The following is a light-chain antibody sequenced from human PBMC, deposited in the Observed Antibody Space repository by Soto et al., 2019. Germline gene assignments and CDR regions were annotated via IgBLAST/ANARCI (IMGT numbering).Light chain of an antibody. CDR2: DAS. V-gene: IGKV1-33*01. CDR1: QDINIY. Sequence: DIQMTQSPSSLFASVGDRVTITCQATQDINIYLNWYQQKPGKAPNLLIYDASNLEIGVPSTFSGSGSGTHFTFTISILQTEDMGTYYCQQYDILPITVGQGTRREIK. CDR3: QQYDILPIT. J-gene: IGKJ5*01.